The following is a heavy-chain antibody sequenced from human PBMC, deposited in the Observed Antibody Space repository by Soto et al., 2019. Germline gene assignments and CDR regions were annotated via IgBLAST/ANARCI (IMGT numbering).Heavy chain of an antibody. CDR2: IWFDGSNK. CDR3: ARDSGSYQFDY. Sequence: PGGSLRLSCAASGFTFSSYGMHWVRQAPGKGLEWVTFIWFDGSNKYYADSVKGRFTISRDNSKNTLYMQMNSLRAEDTAVYYCARDSGSYQFDYWGQGNLVTVSS. CDR1: GFTFSSYG. J-gene: IGHJ4*02. D-gene: IGHD1-26*01. V-gene: IGHV3-33*01.